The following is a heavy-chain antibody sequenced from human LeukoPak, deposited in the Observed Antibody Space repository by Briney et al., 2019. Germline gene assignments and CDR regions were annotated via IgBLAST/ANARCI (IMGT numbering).Heavy chain of an antibody. CDR2: ISSNGGST. CDR3: ARWDSGSYGY. J-gene: IGHJ4*02. CDR1: GFTFSSYA. V-gene: IGHV3-64*01. Sequence: GSLRLSCAASGFTFSSYAMHWVRQAPGKGLEYVSAISSNGGSTYYANSVKGRFTISRDNSKNTLYLQMGSLRAEDMAVYYCARWDSGSYGYWGQGTLVTVSS. D-gene: IGHD1-26*01.